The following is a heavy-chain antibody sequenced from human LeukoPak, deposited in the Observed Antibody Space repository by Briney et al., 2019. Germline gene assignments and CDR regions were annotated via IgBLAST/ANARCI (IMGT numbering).Heavy chain of an antibody. D-gene: IGHD3-10*01. J-gene: IGHJ4*02. Sequence: PSETLSLTCTVSGGSISSGIYYWSWIRQPPGKGLEWIGYIYHSGNTHYNPSLKSRVTLSVDRSKNQFSLKLNSVTAADTAKYYCARAMADYFDYWGQGTLVTVSS. CDR2: IYHSGNT. CDR3: ARAMADYFDY. V-gene: IGHV4-30-2*01. CDR1: GGSISSGIYY.